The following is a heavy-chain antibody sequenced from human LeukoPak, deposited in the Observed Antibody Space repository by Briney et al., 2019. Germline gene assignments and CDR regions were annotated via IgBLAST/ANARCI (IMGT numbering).Heavy chain of an antibody. CDR3: AKEEVGATSGYFDY. CDR2: IKYDGSEK. CDR1: GFTFSTKW. J-gene: IGHJ4*02. Sequence: GGSLRLSCAASGFTFSTKWMSWVRQAPGKGLEWMANIKYDGSEKYYVDSVKGRFTISRDDAKNSLYLQMNSLRAEDTALYYCAKEEVGATSGYFDYWGQGTLVTVSS. D-gene: IGHD1-26*01. V-gene: IGHV3-7*03.